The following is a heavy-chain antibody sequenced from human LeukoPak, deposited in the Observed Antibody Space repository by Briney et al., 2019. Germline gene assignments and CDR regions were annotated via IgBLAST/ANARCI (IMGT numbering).Heavy chain of an antibody. CDR2: ISSSGSTM. CDR3: ARDLIGFGELLYGPDAFDI. D-gene: IGHD3-10*01. J-gene: IGHJ3*02. CDR1: GFTFSSYE. Sequence: PAGSLRLSCAASGFTFSSYEMNWVRQAPGKGLEWVSYISSSGSTMYYVDSVKGRFTISRDNAKNSLYLQMNSLRAEDTAVYYCARDLIGFGELLYGPDAFDIWGQGTMVTVSS. V-gene: IGHV3-48*03.